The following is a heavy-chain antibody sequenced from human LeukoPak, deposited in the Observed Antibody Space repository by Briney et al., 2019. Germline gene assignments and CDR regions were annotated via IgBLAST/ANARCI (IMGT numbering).Heavy chain of an antibody. CDR2: IIPIFGTA. J-gene: IGHJ4*02. CDR3: ASPFLTDYYDSSGYYY. D-gene: IGHD3-22*01. V-gene: IGHV1-69*13. CDR1: GGTFSSYA. Sequence: SVKVSCKASGGTFSSYAISWVRQAPGQGLEWMGGIIPIFGTANYAQKFQGRVTITADESTSTAYMELSSLRSEDTAVYYCASPFLTDYYDSSGYYYWGQGTLVTVPS.